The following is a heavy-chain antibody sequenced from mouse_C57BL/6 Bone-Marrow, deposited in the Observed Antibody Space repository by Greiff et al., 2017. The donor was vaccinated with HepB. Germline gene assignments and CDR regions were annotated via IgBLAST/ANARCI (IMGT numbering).Heavy chain of an antibody. V-gene: IGHV1-76*01. Sequence: QVQLQQSGAELVRPGASVKLSCKASGYTFTDYYINWVKQRPGQGLEWIARIYPGSGNTYYNEKFKGKATLTAEKSSSTAYMQLSSLTSEDSAVYFCARSRFAYYGSDYYAMDYWGQGTSVTVSS. D-gene: IGHD1-1*01. CDR2: IYPGSGNT. J-gene: IGHJ4*01. CDR1: GYTFTDYY. CDR3: ARSRFAYYGSDYYAMDY.